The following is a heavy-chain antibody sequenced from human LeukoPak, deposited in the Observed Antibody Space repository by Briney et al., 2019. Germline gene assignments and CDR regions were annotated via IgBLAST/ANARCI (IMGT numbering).Heavy chain of an antibody. CDR1: GFTFSNYA. D-gene: IGHD6-19*01. CDR2: ITSSGTST. V-gene: IGHV3-23*01. J-gene: IGHJ4*02. Sequence: GGSLRLSCAASGFTFSNYAMSWVRQAPGKGLEWVSSITSSGTSTYYADSVKGRFTISRDNSKNALYLQMNSLRAEDTAVYFCARGTLGAWGWWGQGTLVTVSS. CDR3: ARGTLGAWGW.